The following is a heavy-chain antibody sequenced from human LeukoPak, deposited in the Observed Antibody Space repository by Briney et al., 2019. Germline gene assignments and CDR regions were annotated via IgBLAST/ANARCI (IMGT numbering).Heavy chain of an antibody. D-gene: IGHD2-15*01. J-gene: IGHJ6*03. CDR3: ATWRYCSGGSCYGIYYMDV. V-gene: IGHV4-34*01. Sequence: PSETLSLTCAVYGGSFSGYYWSWIRQPPGKGLEWIGEINHSGSTNYNPSLKSRVTISVDTAKNQFSLKLSSVTAVDTAVYYCATWRYCSGGSCYGIYYMDVWGKGTTVTVSS. CDR1: GGSFSGYY. CDR2: INHSGST.